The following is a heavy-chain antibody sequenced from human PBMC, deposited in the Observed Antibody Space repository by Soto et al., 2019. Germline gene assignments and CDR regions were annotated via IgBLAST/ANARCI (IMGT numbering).Heavy chain of an antibody. V-gene: IGHV4-30-4*01. D-gene: IGHD2-8*02. CDR2: IYYSGST. CDR1: GGSISSGDYY. CDR3: ARDGVLVGYYYGMDV. J-gene: IGHJ6*02. Sequence: PSETLSLTCTVSGGSISSGDYYWSWIRQPPGKGLEWIGYIYYSGSTYYNPSLKSRVTISVDTSKNQFSLKLSSVTAADTAVYYCARDGVLVGYYYGMDVWGQGTTVTVSS.